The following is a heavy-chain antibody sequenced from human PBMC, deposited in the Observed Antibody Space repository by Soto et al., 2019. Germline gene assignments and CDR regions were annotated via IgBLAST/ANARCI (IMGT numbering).Heavy chain of an antibody. V-gene: IGHV3-23*01. J-gene: IGHJ4*02. CDR1: GFTFSSYA. Sequence: EVQLLESGGGLVQPGGSLRLSCAASGFTFSSYAMSWVRQAPGKGLEWVSAISGSGGSTYYADSVKGRFTISRDNSKNTLSLQMNSLRAEDAAVYFCARYSGSYPSYYFDYWGQGTLVTVSS. CDR3: ARYSGSYPSYYFDY. CDR2: ISGSGGST. D-gene: IGHD1-26*01.